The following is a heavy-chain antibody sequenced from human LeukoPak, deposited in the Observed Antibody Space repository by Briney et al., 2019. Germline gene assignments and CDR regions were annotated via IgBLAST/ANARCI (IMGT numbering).Heavy chain of an antibody. CDR2: FDPEDGET. CDR3: AGEYSGSYAFDY. J-gene: IGHJ4*02. Sequence: ASVKVSCKVSGYTLTELSMHWVRQAPGKGLEWMGGFDPEDGETIYAQKFQGRVTMTRDTSTSTVYMELSSLRSEDTAVYYCAGEYSGSYAFDYWGQGTLVTVSS. V-gene: IGHV1-24*01. CDR1: GYTLTELS. D-gene: IGHD1-26*01.